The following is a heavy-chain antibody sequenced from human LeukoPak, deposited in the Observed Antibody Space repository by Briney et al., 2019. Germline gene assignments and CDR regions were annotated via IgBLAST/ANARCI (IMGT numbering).Heavy chain of an antibody. J-gene: IGHJ6*03. CDR3: ARDHIVVVPAAKLYYYYYMDV. D-gene: IGHD2-2*01. V-gene: IGHV1-2*03. CDR1: GYTFTGYY. Sequence: LGASVKVSCTASGYTFTGYYMHWVRQPPGQGLEWMGWINPNSGGTNYAQKFQDRVTMTRDTSISTAYMELSRLRSDDTAVYYCARDHIVVVPAAKLYYYYYMDVWGKGTTVTVSS. CDR2: INPNSGGT.